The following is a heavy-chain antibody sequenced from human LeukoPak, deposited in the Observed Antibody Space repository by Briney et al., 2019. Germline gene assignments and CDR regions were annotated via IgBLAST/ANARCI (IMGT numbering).Heavy chain of an antibody. Sequence: PSETLSLTCTVSGGSISSDTYYWGWIRQPPGKGLEWIGNIYYSGSTYYNPSLKSRVTISVDTSKNQFSLKLSSVTAADTAVYYCARDGVDGSGSYYPQGWFDPWGQGTLVTVSS. CDR1: GGSISSDTYY. CDR3: ARDGVDGSGSYYPQGWFDP. CDR2: IYYSGST. V-gene: IGHV4-39*07. J-gene: IGHJ5*02. D-gene: IGHD3-10*01.